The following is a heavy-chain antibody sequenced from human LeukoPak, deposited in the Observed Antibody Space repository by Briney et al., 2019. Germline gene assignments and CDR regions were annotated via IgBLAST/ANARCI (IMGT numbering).Heavy chain of an antibody. D-gene: IGHD5-18*01. J-gene: IGHJ4*02. Sequence: ASVKVSCKASGYSFTSYGIPWVRQAPGQGLEWMGWISTYDGNANYAQKLQGRVTMTTDTSTITAYMELRSLRSDDTAVYYCARAPSGFTYGPGDHWGQGTLVTVSS. V-gene: IGHV1-18*01. CDR1: GYSFTSYG. CDR2: ISTYDGNA. CDR3: ARAPSGFTYGPGDH.